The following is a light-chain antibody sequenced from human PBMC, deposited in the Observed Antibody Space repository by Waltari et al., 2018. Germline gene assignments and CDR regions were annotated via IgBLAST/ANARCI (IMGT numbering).Light chain of an antibody. CDR1: SSDVGSYNL. CDR2: EGS. CDR3: CSYAGSSTF. Sequence: QSALTQPASVSGSPGQSITISCTGTSSDVGSYNLVSWYQQHPGKAPKLMIYEGSKRPAGVSKRFAGSKSGNTASLTISGLQAEDEADYYCCSYAGSSTFFGTGTKVTVL. J-gene: IGLJ1*01. V-gene: IGLV2-23*03.